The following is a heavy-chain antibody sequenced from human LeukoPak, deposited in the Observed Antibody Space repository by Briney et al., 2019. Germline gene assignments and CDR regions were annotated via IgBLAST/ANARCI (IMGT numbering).Heavy chain of an antibody. CDR2: ISDSGDTT. D-gene: IGHD3-22*01. J-gene: IGHJ4*02. Sequence: GGSLRLSCAASGFIFSSYGMSWVRLAPGKGLEWVSSISDSGDTTLYADFLKGRFTVSRDNSKNTLYLQMNSLTADDTAVYYCAKAGDSAYYHDKSGYYYWGQGTLVTVSS. V-gene: IGHV3-23*01. CDR3: AKAGDSAYYHDKSGYYY. CDR1: GFIFSSYG.